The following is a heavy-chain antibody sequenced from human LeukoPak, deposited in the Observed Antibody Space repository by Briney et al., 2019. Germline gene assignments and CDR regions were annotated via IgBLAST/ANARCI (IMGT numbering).Heavy chain of an antibody. D-gene: IGHD5-24*01. CDR3: ASGNQRWLQLGYFDY. V-gene: IGHV4-39*07. CDR1: GASISSNSYY. J-gene: IGHJ4*02. Sequence: KPSETLSLTCTVSGASISSNSYYWGWIRQPPGKGLEWIGSIYYSGSTYYNPSLKSRVTISVDTSKNQFSLKLSSVTAADTAVYYCASGNQRWLQLGYFDYWGQGTLVTVSS. CDR2: IYYSGST.